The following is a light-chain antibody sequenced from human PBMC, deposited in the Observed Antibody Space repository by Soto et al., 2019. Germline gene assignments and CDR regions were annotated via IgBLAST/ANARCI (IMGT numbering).Light chain of an antibody. V-gene: IGKV3-15*01. Sequence: EIVMTQSPATLSVSPGERATLSCRASQSVSSDLAWCQLKPGQAPRLVIFGASTRATGIPVRFSGSGSGTEFTLTISSLLSDDFAVYYCQQYNSGPPWTFGQGTKVEIK. CDR3: QQYNSGPPWT. J-gene: IGKJ1*01. CDR2: GAS. CDR1: QSVSSD.